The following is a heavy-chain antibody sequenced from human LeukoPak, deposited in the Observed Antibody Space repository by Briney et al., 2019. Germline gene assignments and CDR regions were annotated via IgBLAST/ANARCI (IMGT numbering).Heavy chain of an antibody. J-gene: IGHJ4*02. CDR1: GFTFSGSA. D-gene: IGHD3-10*01. Sequence: GGSLRLSCAASGFTFSGSAMHSVRQASGKRLEWVGRIRSKGNNYATAYAASVKGRFTISRDDSKNTAYLQMNSLKTEDTAVYYCTRLYDSGFDYWGQGTLVTVSS. CDR2: IRSKGNNYAT. V-gene: IGHV3-73*01. CDR3: TRLYDSGFDY.